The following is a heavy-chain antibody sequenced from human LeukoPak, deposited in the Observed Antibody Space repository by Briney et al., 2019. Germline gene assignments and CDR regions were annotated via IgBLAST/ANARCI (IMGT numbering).Heavy chain of an antibody. CDR1: GYSLTNFD. CDR2: MNPNSGNK. J-gene: IGHJ6*03. Sequence: GASVKVSCKASGYSLTNFDINWARHATGQGLEWMGWMNPNSGNKGYAQKFQGRVTMTMNTSITTAYMELSSLRSEDTAVYYCASGPQWRGDYYYMDVWGRGTTVTVSS. V-gene: IGHV1-8*01. D-gene: IGHD6-19*01. CDR3: ASGPQWRGDYYYMDV.